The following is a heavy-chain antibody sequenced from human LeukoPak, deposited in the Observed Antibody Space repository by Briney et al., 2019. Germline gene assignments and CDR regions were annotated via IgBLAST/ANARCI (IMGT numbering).Heavy chain of an antibody. J-gene: IGHJ6*03. D-gene: IGHD5-18*01. CDR2: INHSGST. V-gene: IGHV4-34*01. Sequence: SETLSLTCVVYGGSFSGYYRSWIRQPPGKGLEWIGEINHSGSTNYNPSLKSRVTISVDTSKNQFSLKPSSVTAADTAVYYCARCGYSYGFLADYYYYMDVWGKGTTVIISS. CDR1: GGSFSGYY. CDR3: ARCGYSYGFLADYYYYMDV.